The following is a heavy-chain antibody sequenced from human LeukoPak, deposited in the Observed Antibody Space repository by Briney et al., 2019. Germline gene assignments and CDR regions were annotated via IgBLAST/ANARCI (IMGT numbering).Heavy chain of an antibody. Sequence: ASVKVSCKASGGTFSSYAISWVRQAPGQGLEWMGRIIPILGIANYAQKFQGRVTITADKSTSTAYMELSSLRSEDTAVYYCARQTTVTTYFDYWGQGTLVTVSS. V-gene: IGHV1-69*04. D-gene: IGHD4-17*01. J-gene: IGHJ4*02. CDR2: IIPILGIA. CDR3: ARQTTVTTYFDY. CDR1: GGTFSSYA.